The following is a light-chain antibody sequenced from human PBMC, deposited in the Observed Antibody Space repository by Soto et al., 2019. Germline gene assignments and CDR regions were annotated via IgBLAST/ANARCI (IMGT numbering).Light chain of an antibody. CDR3: CSYAGSSTV. CDR2: EVS. CDR1: SSDVGSYNL. J-gene: IGLJ1*01. V-gene: IGLV2-23*02. Sequence: QSALTQPASVSGSPGQSITISCTGTSSDVGSYNLVSWYQQHPGKAPNLMICEVSKRPSGVSNRFSGSKSGNTASLTISGLQAEDEADYYCCSYAGSSTVFGTGTKVTVL.